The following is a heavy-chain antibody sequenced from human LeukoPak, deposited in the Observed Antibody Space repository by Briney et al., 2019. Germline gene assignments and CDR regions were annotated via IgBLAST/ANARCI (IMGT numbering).Heavy chain of an antibody. CDR1: EFSVGSNY. D-gene: IGHD5-12*01. J-gene: IGHJ4*02. V-gene: IGHV3-66*01. Sequence: GGSLRLSCAASEFSVGSNYMTWVRQAPGKGLEWVSLIYSGGSTYYADSVKGRFTISRHNSKNTLYLQMNSLRAEDTAVYHCARGPSGYHNTGGQGTLVTVSS. CDR2: IYSGGST. CDR3: ARGPSGYHNT.